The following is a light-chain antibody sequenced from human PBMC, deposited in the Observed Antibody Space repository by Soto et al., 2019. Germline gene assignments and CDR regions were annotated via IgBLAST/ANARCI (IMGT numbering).Light chain of an antibody. J-gene: IGKJ1*01. V-gene: IGKV1-5*01. CDR3: QQYYSYWT. CDR2: DAS. CDR1: QTISSW. Sequence: DIQMTQSPSTLSASVGDRVTITCRASQTISSWLAWFQQKPGKAPKLIIYDASSLESGVPSRFSGSGSGTEFTLTISSLQPDDFANYYCQQYYSYWTFGQGTKVEIK.